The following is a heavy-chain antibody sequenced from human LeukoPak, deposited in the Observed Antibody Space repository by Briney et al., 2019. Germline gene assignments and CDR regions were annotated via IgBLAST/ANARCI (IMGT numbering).Heavy chain of an antibody. J-gene: IGHJ5*02. Sequence: SETLSLTCTVSGGSISSYYWSWIRQTPGKGLEWIGDIYYSGSTNYNPSLKSRVTISVDTSKNQFSLKLSSVTAADTAVYYCARQPSLSYCSGGTCWFDPWGQGTLVTVSS. CDR2: IYYSGST. V-gene: IGHV4-59*08. D-gene: IGHD2-15*01. CDR3: ARQPSLSYCSGGTCWFDP. CDR1: GGSISSYY.